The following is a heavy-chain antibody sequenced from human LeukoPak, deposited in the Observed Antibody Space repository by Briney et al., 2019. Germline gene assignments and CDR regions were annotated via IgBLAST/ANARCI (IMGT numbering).Heavy chain of an antibody. CDR2: IYFSGSI. CDR3: ARSSGYTYGSDY. J-gene: IGHJ4*02. Sequence: SETLSLTCSVSGVSISSYYWSWIRQPPGRGLEWVGYIYFSGSINYNPSLKSRVTISADTPKNQLSLKLSSVTAADTAVYYCARSSGYTYGSDYWGQGTWSPSPQ. V-gene: IGHV4-59*08. D-gene: IGHD5-18*01. CDR1: GVSISSYY.